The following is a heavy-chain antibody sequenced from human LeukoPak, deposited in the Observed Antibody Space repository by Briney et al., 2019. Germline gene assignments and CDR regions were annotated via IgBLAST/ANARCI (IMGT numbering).Heavy chain of an antibody. D-gene: IGHD3-10*01. V-gene: IGHV1-69*01. J-gene: IGHJ6*03. CDR3: ARAPNYYGSGSYYADYYYYYMDV. CDR2: IIPIFGTA. CDR1: GGTFSSYA. Sequence: SVKVSCKASGGTFSSYAISWVRQAPGQGLEWMGGIIPIFGTANYAQKFQGRVTITADESTSTAYMELSSLRSEDTAVYYCARAPNYYGSGSYYADYYYYYMDVWGKGTTVTISS.